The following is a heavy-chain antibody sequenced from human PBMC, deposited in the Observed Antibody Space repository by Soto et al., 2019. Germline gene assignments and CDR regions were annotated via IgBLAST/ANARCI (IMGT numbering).Heavy chain of an antibody. CDR3: SIGSWSAETFDV. CDR1: GGTFSTS. Sequence: QVHLEQSGDEVKKPGSSVKVSCKAAGGTFSTSLIWVRQAPGQGLEWMGRIIPMLTVTNSAQKFQGRVTLTADKSTSTAFMELTSLTSDDTAVYYCSIGSWSAETFDVWGQGTMVTVSS. J-gene: IGHJ3*01. CDR2: IIPMLTVT. D-gene: IGHD2-2*01. V-gene: IGHV1-69*02.